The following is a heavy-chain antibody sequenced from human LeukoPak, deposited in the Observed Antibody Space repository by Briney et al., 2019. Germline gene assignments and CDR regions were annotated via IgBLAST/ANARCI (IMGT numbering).Heavy chain of an antibody. CDR3: ACESYWGSSGKGFDF. V-gene: IGHV3-48*02. D-gene: IGHD3-16*01. Sequence: PGGSLRLSCAASGFIFTSYSMNWVRQAPGEGLEWVSYISSPSTNIYYVDSVKGRFTISRDNAKNSLYLQMNSLRDEDTAVYYCACESYWGSSGKGFDFWGQGTLVTVSS. CDR2: ISSPSTNI. CDR1: GFIFTSYS. J-gene: IGHJ4*02.